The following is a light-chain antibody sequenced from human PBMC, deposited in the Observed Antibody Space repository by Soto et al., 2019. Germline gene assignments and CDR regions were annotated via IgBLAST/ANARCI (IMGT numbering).Light chain of an antibody. J-gene: IGKJ1*01. CDR1: QSVSSY. CDR2: GAS. CDR3: QQYNSPPRT. V-gene: IGKV3-20*01. Sequence: ELGQSPGSLTLSPGERATLSCRASQSVSSYLAWYQQKPGQAPRLLIYGASSRASGIPDRFSGSGSGTDFTLTISRLETEDFAVYYCQQYNSPPRTFGQGTKGDIK.